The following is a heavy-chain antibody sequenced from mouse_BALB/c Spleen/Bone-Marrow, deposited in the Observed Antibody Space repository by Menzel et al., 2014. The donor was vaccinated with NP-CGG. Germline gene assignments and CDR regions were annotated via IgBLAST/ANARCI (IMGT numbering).Heavy chain of an antibody. CDR3: AREKGKDAMDY. J-gene: IGHJ4*01. Sequence: VQLQQSGAELVRPGTSVKVSCKASGYAFTNYLIEWVKQRPGQGLEWIGVINPGSGGTNYNEKFKGKATLTADKSSSTAYMQLSSLTSDDSAVYFSAREKGKDAMDYWGQGTSVTVSS. CDR1: GYAFTNYL. CDR2: INPGSGGT. D-gene: IGHD2-1*01. V-gene: IGHV1-54*01.